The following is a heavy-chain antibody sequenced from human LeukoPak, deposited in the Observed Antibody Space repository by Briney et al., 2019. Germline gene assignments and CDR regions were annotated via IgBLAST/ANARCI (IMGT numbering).Heavy chain of an antibody. CDR3: VREGNNGDFDY. J-gene: IGHJ4*02. CDR1: GFTFSSYE. Sequence: GSLRLSCAASGFTFSSYEMDWVRQAPGKGLEWVSYISSSGSTMYYRDSVKGRFTISRDSAENSLWLQMNSLRAEDTAVYYCVREGNNGDFDYWGQGTLVTVSS. CDR2: ISSSGSTM. V-gene: IGHV3-48*03. D-gene: IGHD1/OR15-1a*01.